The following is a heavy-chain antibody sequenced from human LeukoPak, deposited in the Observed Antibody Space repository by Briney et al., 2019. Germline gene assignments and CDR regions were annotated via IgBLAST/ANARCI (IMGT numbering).Heavy chain of an antibody. J-gene: IGHJ4*02. CDR1: GGSIIAFY. V-gene: IGHV4-59*01. D-gene: IGHD2-15*01. CDR3: ARGRYCSDGSCYLDY. Sequence: SETLSLTCTVSGGSIIAFYWSWIRQPPGKGLEWIGYTYYSGSTNYTPSLKSRVTMSVDTSKNQFSLKLSSVTAADMAVYYCARGRYCSDGSCYLDYWGQGTLVTVSS. CDR2: TYYSGST.